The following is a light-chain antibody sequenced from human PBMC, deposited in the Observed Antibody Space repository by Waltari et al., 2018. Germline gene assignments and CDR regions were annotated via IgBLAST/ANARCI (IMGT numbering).Light chain of an antibody. CDR1: SSGVGSYNL. CDR3: SSYTGTATPRV. Sequence: QSALTQPASVSGSPGQSITISCTEASSGVGSYNLVSWYQQHPGKAPKVILYEGGKRPSGVSKGCSGSKAGNTASLTISGLQADDEADYFCSSYTGTATPRVFGGGTRLTVL. V-gene: IGLV2-23*01. J-gene: IGLJ3*02. CDR2: EGG.